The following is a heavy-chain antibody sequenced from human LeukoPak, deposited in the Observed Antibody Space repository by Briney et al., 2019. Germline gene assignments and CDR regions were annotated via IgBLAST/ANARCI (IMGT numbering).Heavy chain of an antibody. Sequence: SETLSLTCAVSGASLVTTNWWGWVRQPPGKGLEWIGEIYHSGRTNYNPSLKSRITMSLDKSKDQFSLQLTSVTAADTAVYYCTKIRAIFDSTRYYYSSSGYLQTWGQGTLVTVSP. D-gene: IGHD3-22*01. CDR3: TKIRAIFDSTRYYYSSSGYLQT. CDR2: IYHSGRT. J-gene: IGHJ1*01. CDR1: GASLVTTNW. V-gene: IGHV4-4*02.